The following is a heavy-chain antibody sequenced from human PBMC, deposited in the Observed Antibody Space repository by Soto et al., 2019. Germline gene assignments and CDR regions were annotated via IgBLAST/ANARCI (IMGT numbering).Heavy chain of an antibody. CDR1: GFTFTDYY. J-gene: IGHJ4*02. V-gene: IGHV3-11*01. CDR3: ARDILWVGGNSDRGVGY. CDR2: ISSSGSTI. D-gene: IGHD2-21*02. Sequence: QVQLVESGGGLVKPGGSLRLSCAASGFTFTDYYMSWIRQAPGKGLEWISYISSSGSTIYYADSVKGRFTISRDKAKKSLYVQIISLRAEDTAVDYCARDILWVGGNSDRGVGYCGQGTLVTVSS.